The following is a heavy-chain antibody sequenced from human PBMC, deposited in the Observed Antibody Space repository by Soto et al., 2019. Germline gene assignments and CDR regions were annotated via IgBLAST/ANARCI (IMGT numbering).Heavy chain of an antibody. CDR3: ARQYCRSTSCYIGWFDP. CDR2: IDPSDSYT. J-gene: IGHJ5*02. CDR1: GYSFTNYW. D-gene: IGHD2-2*02. V-gene: IGHV5-10-1*01. Sequence: GESLKISCKGSGYSFTNYWVSWVRQMPGKGLEWMGRIDPSDSYTKHSPSFQGHVTISADKSISTAYLQWSSLKASDTAMYYCARQYCRSTSCYIGWFDPWGQGTLVTVSS.